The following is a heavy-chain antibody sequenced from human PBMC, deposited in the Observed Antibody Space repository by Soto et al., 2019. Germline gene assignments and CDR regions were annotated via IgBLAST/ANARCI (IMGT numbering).Heavy chain of an antibody. D-gene: IGHD6-19*01. CDR2: INANSGGA. Sequence: ASVKVSCKASGYTFSDYYMHWVRQAPGQGLEWMGWINANSGGATYAQKFQGRVTMTRDTSISTAYMELSRLSSDDTAIYYCARLQIEVAGTNWGQGTLVTVSS. V-gene: IGHV1-2*02. J-gene: IGHJ4*02. CDR3: ARLQIEVAGTN. CDR1: GYTFSDYY.